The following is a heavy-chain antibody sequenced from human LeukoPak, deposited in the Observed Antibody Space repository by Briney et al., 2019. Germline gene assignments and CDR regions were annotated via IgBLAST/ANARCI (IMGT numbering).Heavy chain of an antibody. V-gene: IGHV3-66*01. CDR1: GFTVSSNY. CDR3: ASGSYDSVYYYGMDV. Sequence: GGSLRLSCAASGFTVSSNYMSWVRQAPGKGLEWVSVIYSGGSTYYADSVKGRFTISRDNSKNTLYLQMNSLRAEDTAVYYCASGSYDSVYYYGMDVWGQGTTVTVS. J-gene: IGHJ6*02. CDR2: IYSGGST. D-gene: IGHD1-26*01.